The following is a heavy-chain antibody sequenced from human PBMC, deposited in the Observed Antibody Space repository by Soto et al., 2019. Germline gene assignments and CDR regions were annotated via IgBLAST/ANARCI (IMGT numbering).Heavy chain of an antibody. J-gene: IGHJ6*02. CDR2: TSHRGST. Sequence: QVQIQQWGAGLLKPSETLSLTCAVYGGSFTGYYWSWIRQPPGKGLEWIGETSHRGSTNYNPSLKSRVTISVDTSKNQFSLNLSTVTAADTAVYYCARVADVPGGYYYGMGVWGQGTTVAVSS. CDR3: ARVADVPGGYYYGMGV. V-gene: IGHV4-34*01. D-gene: IGHD3-16*01. CDR1: GGSFTGYY.